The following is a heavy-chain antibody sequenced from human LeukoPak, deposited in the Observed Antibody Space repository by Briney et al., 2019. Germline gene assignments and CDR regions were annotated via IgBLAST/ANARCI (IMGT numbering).Heavy chain of an antibody. J-gene: IGHJ5*02. CDR3: ARLRDGSNWFDP. Sequence: ESLKISCKGSGYSFINYWIGWVRQMPGKGLEWMGMIYPGHSETRYSPSFQGQVTISADKSISTAYLQWSSLRASDTAMYYCARLRDGSNWFDPWGQGTLVTVSS. D-gene: IGHD5-24*01. CDR1: GYSFINYW. V-gene: IGHV5-51*01. CDR2: IYPGHSET.